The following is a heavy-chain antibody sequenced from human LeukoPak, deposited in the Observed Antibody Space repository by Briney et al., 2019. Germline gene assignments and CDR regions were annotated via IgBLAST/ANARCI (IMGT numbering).Heavy chain of an antibody. V-gene: IGHV4-39*07. J-gene: IGHJ4*02. Sequence: PSETLSLTCTVSGGSISSSSYYWGWIRQPPGKGLEWIGSIYYSGSTYYNPSPKSRVTISVDTSKNQFSLKLSSVTAADTAVYYCARDGYFFGVVIPFDYWGQGTLVTVSS. CDR2: IYYSGST. D-gene: IGHD3-3*01. CDR1: GGSISSSSYY. CDR3: ARDGYFFGVVIPFDY.